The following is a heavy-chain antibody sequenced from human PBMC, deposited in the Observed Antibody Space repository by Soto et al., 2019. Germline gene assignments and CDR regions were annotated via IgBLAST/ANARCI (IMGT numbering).Heavy chain of an antibody. Sequence: PGGSLRLSCATSGFTFSSYTMDWVRQAPGKGLEWVSSITASKNYIYYADSLKGRFTISRDNAKNSLYLQMDSLRPEDTAVYYCARDGPYSGTLDWFDPWGQGTLVTVS. D-gene: IGHD1-26*01. CDR2: ITASKNYI. CDR1: GFTFSSYT. V-gene: IGHV3-21*01. J-gene: IGHJ5*02. CDR3: ARDGPYSGTLDWFDP.